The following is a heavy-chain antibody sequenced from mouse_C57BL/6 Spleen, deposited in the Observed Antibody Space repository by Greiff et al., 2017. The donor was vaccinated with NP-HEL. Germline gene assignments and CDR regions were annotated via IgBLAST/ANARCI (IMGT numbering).Heavy chain of an antibody. CDR1: GFTFSSYG. J-gene: IGHJ4*01. CDR2: ISSGGSYT. V-gene: IGHV5-6*01. D-gene: IGHD2-2*01. Sequence: EVKLMESGGDLVKPGGSLKLSCAASGFTFSSYGMSWVRQTPDKRLEWVATISSGGSYTYYPDSVKGRFTISRDNAKNTLYLQMSSLKSEDTAMYYCARSYYGYGDYYAMDYWGQGTSVTVSS. CDR3: ARSYYGYGDYYAMDY.